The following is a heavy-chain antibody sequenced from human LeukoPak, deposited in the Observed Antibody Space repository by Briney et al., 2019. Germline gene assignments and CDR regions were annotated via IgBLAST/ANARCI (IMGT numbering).Heavy chain of an antibody. Sequence: SETLSLTCAVYGGSFSGYYWSWIRQPPGKGLEWIGEINHSGSTNYNPSLKSRVTISLDTSKKQFSLKLSSVTAADTAVYYCARHSYGNFDYWGQGTLVTVSS. CDR1: GGSFSGYY. V-gene: IGHV4-34*01. CDR3: ARHSYGNFDY. CDR2: INHSGST. J-gene: IGHJ4*02. D-gene: IGHD5-18*01.